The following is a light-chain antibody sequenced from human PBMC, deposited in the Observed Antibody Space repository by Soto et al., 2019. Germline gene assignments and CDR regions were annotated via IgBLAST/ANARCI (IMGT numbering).Light chain of an antibody. CDR1: QDISNY. V-gene: IGKV1-33*01. J-gene: IGKJ1*01. CDR2: DAS. CDR3: QQYDNLPQT. Sequence: DIQMTQSPSSLSASVGDRVTITCQASQDISNYLNWYQQKPGKAPKLLIYDASNLETGVPSRFSGSGSGTDFTFTISSLQPEDIATYYRQQYDNLPQTFGQGTKVEIK.